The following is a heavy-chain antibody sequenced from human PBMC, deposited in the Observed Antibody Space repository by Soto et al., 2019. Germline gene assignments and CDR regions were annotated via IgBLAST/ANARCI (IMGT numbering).Heavy chain of an antibody. J-gene: IGHJ4*02. CDR3: AGGGAGRGGGGRDY. Sequence: QVQLVQSGAEVKKPGSSVKVSCKASGGTFSSYAISWVRQAPGQGLEWMGGIIPIFGTANYAQKFQGRVTITADKPTGTASRGLGGLGVGGTAVYFWAGGGAGRGGGGRDYWGQGTLVTVSS. CDR2: IIPIFGTA. D-gene: IGHD3-10*01. V-gene: IGHV1-69*06. CDR1: GGTFSSYA.